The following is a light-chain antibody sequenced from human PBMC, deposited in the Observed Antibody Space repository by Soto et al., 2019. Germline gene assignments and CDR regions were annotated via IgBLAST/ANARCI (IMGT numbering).Light chain of an antibody. V-gene: IGLV2-23*02. CDR2: EVT. CDR3: CSYAGSSTYVL. J-gene: IGLJ2*01. Sequence: QSVLTQPASVSGSPGQSITISCTGASRDVGSHNRVSWYQHHPGKAPKLMIYEVTKRPSGVSNRFSGSKSGNTASLTISGLQAEDQAHYYCCSYAGSSTYVLFGGGTKLTVL. CDR1: SRDVGSHNR.